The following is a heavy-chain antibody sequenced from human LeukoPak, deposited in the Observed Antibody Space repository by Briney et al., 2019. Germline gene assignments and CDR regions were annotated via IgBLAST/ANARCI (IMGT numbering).Heavy chain of an antibody. CDR1: GYSISSGYY. V-gene: IGHV4-38-2*01. CDR2: IYHSGST. CDR3: ARRATAVLRGATHLDY. Sequence: SETLSLTCAVSGYSISSGYYWGWIRQPPGKGLGWIGSIYHSGSTYYNPSLKSRVTISVDTSKNQFSLKLSSVTAADTAVYYCARRATAVLRGATHLDYWGQGTPVTVSS. D-gene: IGHD1-26*01. J-gene: IGHJ4*02.